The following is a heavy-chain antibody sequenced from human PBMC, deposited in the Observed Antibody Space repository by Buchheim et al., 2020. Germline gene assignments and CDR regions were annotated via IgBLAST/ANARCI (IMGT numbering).Heavy chain of an antibody. J-gene: IGHJ6*02. V-gene: IGHV1-46*01. Sequence: QVQLVQSRAEVKKPGASVKVSCKASGYTFTSYYMHWVRQAPGQGLEWMGIINPSGGSTSYAQKFQGRVTMTRDTSTSTVYMELSSLRSEDTAVYYCARVRKDTGYCSGGSCYYYYYGMDVWGQGTT. CDR1: GYTFTSYY. D-gene: IGHD2-15*01. CDR2: INPSGGST. CDR3: ARVRKDTGYCSGGSCYYYYYGMDV.